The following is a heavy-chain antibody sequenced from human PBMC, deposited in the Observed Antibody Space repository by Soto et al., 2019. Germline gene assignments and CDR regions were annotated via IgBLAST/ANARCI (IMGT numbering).Heavy chain of an antibody. V-gene: IGHV2-5*02. CDR2: IYWDDDK. CDR3: AYRALYSGSYWDGGYFDY. D-gene: IGHD1-26*01. CDR1: GFSLSTSGVG. J-gene: IGHJ4*02. Sequence: QITLKESGPTLLKPTQTLALTCTFSGFSLSTSGVGVGWIRQPPGKALEWLAVIYWDDDKRYSPSLKSRVSIYKETSKNQVVLTLTNMDPVDTATYYCAYRALYSGSYWDGGYFDYWGQGTLVTVSS.